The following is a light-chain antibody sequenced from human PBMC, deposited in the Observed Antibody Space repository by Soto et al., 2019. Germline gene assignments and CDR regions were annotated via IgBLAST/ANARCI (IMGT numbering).Light chain of an antibody. Sequence: QSALTQPASVSGSPGQSITISCTGTSSDIGSNNYVSWFQQRPGKAPTLIIYEVNNRPSGVSTHFSGSKSGNTASLTISGLLPEDEAEYYCSSYTTTTRLFGGGTKLTVL. CDR1: SSDIGSNNY. J-gene: IGLJ3*02. V-gene: IGLV2-14*01. CDR2: EVN. CDR3: SSYTTTTRL.